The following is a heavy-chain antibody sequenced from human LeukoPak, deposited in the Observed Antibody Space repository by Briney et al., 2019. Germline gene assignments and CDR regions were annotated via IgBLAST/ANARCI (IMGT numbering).Heavy chain of an antibody. V-gene: IGHV3-53*01. J-gene: IGHJ4*02. Sequence: PGGSLRLSCAASGFTVSSSYMSWVRQAPGKGLEWGSIIYSSGTTYYADSVKGRFTISRDNSKNALYLQMNRLRAEDTAVYYCAREGVAGFGELYWGYWGQGTLVTVSS. CDR3: AREGVAGFGELYWGY. CDR2: IYSSGTT. D-gene: IGHD3-10*01. CDR1: GFTVSSSY.